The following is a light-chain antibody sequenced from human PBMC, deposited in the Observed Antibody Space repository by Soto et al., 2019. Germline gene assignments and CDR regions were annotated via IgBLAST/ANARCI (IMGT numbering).Light chain of an antibody. CDR2: AAS. CDR3: QQSYSRPPT. J-gene: IGKJ4*01. V-gene: IGKV1-39*01. CDR1: RSISSY. Sequence: DIQMTQSPSSLSASVGDAVSLTCRASRSISSYLTWYQQKPGKAPKLLIYAASSLQSGVPSRFSGSGSGTDFALTISSLQPEDFATYYCQQSYSRPPTFGGGTKVDIK.